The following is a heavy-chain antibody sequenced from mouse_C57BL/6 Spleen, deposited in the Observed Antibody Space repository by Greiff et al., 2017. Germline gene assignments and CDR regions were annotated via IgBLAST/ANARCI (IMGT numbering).Heavy chain of an antibody. J-gene: IGHJ3*01. V-gene: IGHV1-55*01. CDR3: ARGDGTLTY. CDR2: IYPGSGST. D-gene: IGHD4-1*01. Sequence: QVHVKQPGAELVKPGASVKMSCKASGYTFTSYWITWVKQRPGQGLEWIGDIYPGSGSTNYNEKFKSKATLTVDTSSSTAYMQLSSLTSEDSAVYYCARGDGTLTYWGQGTLVTVSA. CDR1: GYTFTSYW.